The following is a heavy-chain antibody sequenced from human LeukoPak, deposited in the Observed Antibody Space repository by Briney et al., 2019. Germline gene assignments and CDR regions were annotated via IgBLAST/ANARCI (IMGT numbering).Heavy chain of an antibody. CDR3: ARGYSYGLFDY. CDR2: INHSGST. CDR1: GGSFSGYY. D-gene: IGHD5-18*01. V-gene: IGHV4-34*01. J-gene: IGHJ4*02. Sequence: SETLSLTCAVYGGSFSGYYWSWIRQPPGKGLEWIGEINHSGSTNYNPSLKSRVTISVDTSKNQFSLKLSSVTAADTAVYYCARGYSYGLFDYWGLGTLVTVSS.